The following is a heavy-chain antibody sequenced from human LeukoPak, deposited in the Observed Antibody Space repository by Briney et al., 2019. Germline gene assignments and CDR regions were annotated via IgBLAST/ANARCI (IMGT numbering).Heavy chain of an antibody. Sequence: GGSLRLSCAASGFTLSSYAMTWVRQAPGRGLEWVSSVDGGGSGTYYADSVKGRFTISRDNSKDTLYLQMNGLRAEDTAVYFCAKQSAGSAAWYSLHYDFWGQGTLVTVSS. CDR2: VDGGGSGT. D-gene: IGHD6-13*01. CDR3: AKQSAGSAAWYSLHYDF. V-gene: IGHV3-23*01. CDR1: GFTLSSYA. J-gene: IGHJ4*02.